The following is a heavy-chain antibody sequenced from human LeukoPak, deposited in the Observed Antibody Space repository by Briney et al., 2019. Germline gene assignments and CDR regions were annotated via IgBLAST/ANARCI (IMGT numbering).Heavy chain of an antibody. J-gene: IGHJ4*02. CDR1: GFSLTTYGVG. D-gene: IGHD5-12*01. CDR3: AHLNFYDDGGYARAFDY. V-gene: IGHV2-5*02. CDR2: IYWDDEK. Sequence: SCPTLLKPTPTLTLTCTFFGFSLTTYGVGVGWIRQPPANSGVGLSHIYWDDEKRYRSSLRTRLTITKDTSKSQVVLTLTNLDTGDTATYNCAHLNFYDDGGYARAFDYWGQGTLVRVSS.